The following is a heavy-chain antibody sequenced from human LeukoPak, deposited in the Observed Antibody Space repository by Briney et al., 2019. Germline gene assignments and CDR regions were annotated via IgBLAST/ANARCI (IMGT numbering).Heavy chain of an antibody. V-gene: IGHV1-69*02. CDR3: ARGHGVDFDY. J-gene: IGHJ4*02. D-gene: IGHD3-16*01. CDR2: IIPILGIA. Sequence: SVKVSCKASGGTFSSYTISWVRQAPGQGLEWMGRIIPILGIANYAQKFQGRVTITGDKSTSTAYMELSSLRSEDTAVYYCARGHGVDFDYWGQGTLVTDSS. CDR1: GGTFSSYT.